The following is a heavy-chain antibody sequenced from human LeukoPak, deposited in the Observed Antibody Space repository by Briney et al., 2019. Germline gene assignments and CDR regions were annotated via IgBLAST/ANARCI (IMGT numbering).Heavy chain of an antibody. Sequence: SETLSLTCTVSGGSISSGGYYWSWIRQHPGKGLEWIGYIYYSGSTYSNSSLKRRVTISVDTSRNQFSLKLSSVTAADTALYYCASDKGYSNNYFDYWGQGTLVTVSS. D-gene: IGHD6-13*01. J-gene: IGHJ4*01. V-gene: IGHV4-31*03. CDR3: ASDKGYSNNYFDY. CDR2: IYYSGST. CDR1: GGSISSGGYY.